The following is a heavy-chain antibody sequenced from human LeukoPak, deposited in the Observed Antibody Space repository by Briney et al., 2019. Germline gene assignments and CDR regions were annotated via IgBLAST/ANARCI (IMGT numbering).Heavy chain of an antibody. CDR2: INHSGST. D-gene: IGHD1-26*01. CDR1: GGSFSGYY. Sequence: SETLSLTCAVYGGSFSGYYWSWIRQPPGKGLEWIGEINHSGSTNYNPSLKSRVTISVDTSKNQFSLKLGSVTAADTAVYYCARGSGATGFYWGQGTLVTVSS. J-gene: IGHJ4*02. V-gene: IGHV4-34*01. CDR3: ARGSGATGFY.